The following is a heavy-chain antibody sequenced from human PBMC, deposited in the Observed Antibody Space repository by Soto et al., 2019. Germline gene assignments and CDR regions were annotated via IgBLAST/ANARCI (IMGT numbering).Heavy chain of an antibody. CDR1: GFTFSDYY. CDR3: AREDREDYFDY. CDR2: VSSSGSYT. J-gene: IGHJ4*02. Sequence: GGSLRLSCAASGFTFSDYYMSWIRQAPGKGLEWVSYVSSSGSYTNYADSVKGRFTISRDNAKNSLYLQMNSLRAEDTAVYFCAREDREDYFDYWGQGTLVTAPQ. V-gene: IGHV3-11*06.